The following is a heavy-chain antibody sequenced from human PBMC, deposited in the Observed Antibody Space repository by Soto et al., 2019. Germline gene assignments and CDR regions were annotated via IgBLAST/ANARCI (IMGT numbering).Heavy chain of an antibody. V-gene: IGHV4-34*01. CDR2: MSHSGGT. D-gene: IGHD1-1*01. CDR3: ARVERGTATTVVDAFDI. CDR1: GGFVTSGSYY. Sequence: QVQLQQWGAGLLKPSETLSLTCAVYGGFVTSGSYYWSWIRQPPGKGLEWIGEMSHSGGTHFNPSLTSRVTISVDTSKNQCTLKMSSVTDADTALYYCARVERGTATTVVDAFDIWGPGTMVTVSS. J-gene: IGHJ3*02.